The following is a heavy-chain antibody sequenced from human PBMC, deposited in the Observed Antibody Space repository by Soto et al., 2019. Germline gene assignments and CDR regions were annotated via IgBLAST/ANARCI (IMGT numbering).Heavy chain of an antibody. Sequence: QVQLQESGPGLVKPSETLSLTCTVSGGSISSYYWSWIRQPPGKGLEWIGYIYYSGSTNYNPSLKSRVPISVDTSKNQFSLKLSSVTAADTAVYYCARDRVTTQFVSAFDIWGQGTMVTVSS. J-gene: IGHJ3*02. CDR3: ARDRVTTQFVSAFDI. CDR1: GGSISSYY. CDR2: IYYSGST. D-gene: IGHD3-22*01. V-gene: IGHV4-59*01.